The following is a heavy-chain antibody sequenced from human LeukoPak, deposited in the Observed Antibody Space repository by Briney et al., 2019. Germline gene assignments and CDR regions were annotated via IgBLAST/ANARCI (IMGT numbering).Heavy chain of an antibody. CDR3: LRGGTFDI. CDR2: SDSHGSST. CDR1: GFPFSSYW. V-gene: IGHV3-74*01. J-gene: IGHJ3*02. D-gene: IGHD1-26*01. Sequence: GGSLRLSCAASGFPFSSYWMYWVRQAPGKGLVWVARSDSHGSSTFYADSVKGRFTISRDNAKNMLYLNMNSLRAEDTAVYYCLRGGTFDIWGLGTMVTVSS.